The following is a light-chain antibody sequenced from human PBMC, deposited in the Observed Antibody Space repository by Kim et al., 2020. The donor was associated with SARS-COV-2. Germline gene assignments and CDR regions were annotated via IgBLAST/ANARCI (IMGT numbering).Light chain of an antibody. CDR3: QSYDTRLSGYV. CDR1: SCNLETCYD. J-gene: IGLJ1*01. CDR2: GNS. Sequence: QRVTISCTGSSCNLETCYDVHWYQRVPGTAPKFLIYGNSKRPSGVPDRFAGSKSGASAPLVITGLQAEDEADYYCQSYDTRLSGYVFGTGTKVTVL. V-gene: IGLV1-40*03.